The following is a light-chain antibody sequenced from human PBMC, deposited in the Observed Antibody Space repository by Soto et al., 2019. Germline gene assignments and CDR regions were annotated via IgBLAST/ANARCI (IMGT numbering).Light chain of an antibody. J-gene: IGKJ1*01. CDR2: GAS. CDR3: QQYSGSPWT. V-gene: IGKV3-20*01. CDR1: QSVGSNY. Sequence: VLTQSPGTLSLSPGEKATLSCRASQSVGSNYLAWYQQQPGQAPRLLIYGASSRATDIPDRFSGSGSGTDFTLTISRLEPEDFAVYYCQQYSGSPWTFGQGTKVEI.